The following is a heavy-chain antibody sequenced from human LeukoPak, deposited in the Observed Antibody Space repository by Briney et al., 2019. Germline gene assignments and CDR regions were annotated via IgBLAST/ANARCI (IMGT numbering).Heavy chain of an antibody. V-gene: IGHV3-23*01. D-gene: IGHD3-22*01. CDR2: ISGSGVST. Sequence: PGGSLRLSCVASGFTFSSYAMTWVRQAPGKGLEWVSAISGSGVSTFYADAVKGRFTISRDNSKNTLYLQMSSLRAEDTAVYYCAKTVYYYDSSGYRGLDYWGQGTLVTVSS. CDR1: GFTFSSYA. CDR3: AKTVYYYDSSGYRGLDY. J-gene: IGHJ4*02.